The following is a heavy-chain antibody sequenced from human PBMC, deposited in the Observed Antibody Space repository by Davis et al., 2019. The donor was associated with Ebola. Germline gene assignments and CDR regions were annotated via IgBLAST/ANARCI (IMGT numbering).Heavy chain of an antibody. CDR2: ISAHNGNT. D-gene: IGHD4-11*01. CDR3: AREEDDSSNNWFDP. Sequence: ATSVKVSCKASGYTFTSYDINWVRQAPGQGLEWMGWISAHNGNTNYAENFQGRVTMTRDTSTSTAYMELRTLRSDDTAVYYCAREEDDSSNNWFDPWGQGTLVTVSS. J-gene: IGHJ5*02. CDR1: GYTFTSYD. V-gene: IGHV1-18*01.